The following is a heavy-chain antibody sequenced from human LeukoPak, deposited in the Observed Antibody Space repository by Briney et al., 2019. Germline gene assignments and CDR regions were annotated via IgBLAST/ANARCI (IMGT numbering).Heavy chain of an antibody. J-gene: IGHJ5*02. Sequence: SETLSLTCSVSGGSISSGTYYWGWIRQSPGKGLEWIGSIYSSGSSYYNPSLKSRVTISADTSKRQLSLMLRSVTAADTAVYYCARDIYGSGHGWFDVWGQGTLVTVSS. D-gene: IGHD3-10*01. V-gene: IGHV4-39*07. CDR2: IYSSGSS. CDR1: GGSISSGTYY. CDR3: ARDIYGSGHGWFDV.